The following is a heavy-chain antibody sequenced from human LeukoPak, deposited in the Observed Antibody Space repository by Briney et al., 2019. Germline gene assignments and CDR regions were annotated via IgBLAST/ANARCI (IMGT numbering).Heavy chain of an antibody. Sequence: GGSLRLSCAASGFTVSSNYMSWVRQAPGKGLEWVSYISSSSSTIYYADSVKGRFTISRDNAKNSLYLQMNSLRAEDTAVYYCARDLKDYWGQGTLVTVSS. J-gene: IGHJ4*02. V-gene: IGHV3-48*01. CDR1: GFTVSSNY. CDR2: ISSSSSTI. CDR3: ARDLKDY.